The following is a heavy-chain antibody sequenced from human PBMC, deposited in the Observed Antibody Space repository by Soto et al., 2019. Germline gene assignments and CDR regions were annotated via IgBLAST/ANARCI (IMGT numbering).Heavy chain of an antibody. J-gene: IGHJ3*02. Sequence: AGGSLRLSCAASGFTFSSYEMNWVRQAPGKGLEWVSYISSSGSTIYYADSVKGRFTISRDNAKNSLYLQMNSLRAEDTAVYYCASARIAVAGDAFDIWGQGTMVTVSS. CDR1: GFTFSSYE. CDR3: ASARIAVAGDAFDI. CDR2: ISSSGSTI. V-gene: IGHV3-48*03. D-gene: IGHD6-19*01.